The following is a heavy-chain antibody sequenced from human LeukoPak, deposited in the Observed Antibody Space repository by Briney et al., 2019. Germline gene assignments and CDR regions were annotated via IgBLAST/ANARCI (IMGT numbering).Heavy chain of an antibody. CDR3: ARPSYDSSGRFDY. Sequence: SETLSLTCTVSGGSISSYYWSWIRQPPGKGLEWIGYIYYTGSTDYNPSLKSRVAISVDTSKNQFSLKLSSVTAADTAVYYCARPSYDSSGRFDYWGQGTLVTVSS. V-gene: IGHV4-59*08. CDR1: GGSISSYY. J-gene: IGHJ4*02. D-gene: IGHD3-22*01. CDR2: IYYTGST.